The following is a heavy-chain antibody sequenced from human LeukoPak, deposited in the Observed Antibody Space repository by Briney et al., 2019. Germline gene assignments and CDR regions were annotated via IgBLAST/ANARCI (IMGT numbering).Heavy chain of an antibody. J-gene: IGHJ5*02. Sequence: GGSLRLSSAASGLTVSSDYMSWVRQAPGKGLEWVSVIYSGGSTYYADSVKGRFTISRDKSKNTVYLQMNSLRFEDTAMYYCARNWFDPWGQGTLVTVSS. CDR2: IYSGGST. CDR1: GLTVSSDY. CDR3: ARNWFDP. V-gene: IGHV3-53*05.